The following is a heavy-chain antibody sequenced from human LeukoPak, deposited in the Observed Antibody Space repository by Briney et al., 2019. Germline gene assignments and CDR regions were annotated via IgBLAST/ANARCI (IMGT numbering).Heavy chain of an antibody. D-gene: IGHD4-17*01. CDR2: ISGSGGST. Sequence: GGSLRLSCASSGFTFSSYAMSWVRQAPGKGLEWVSAISGSGGSTYYADSVKGRFTISRDNSKNTLYLQMNSLRAEDTAVYYCAKDRSEPYGDYVFGWFDLWGQGTLVTVSS. CDR3: AKDRSEPYGDYVFGWFDL. J-gene: IGHJ5*02. V-gene: IGHV3-23*01. CDR1: GFTFSSYA.